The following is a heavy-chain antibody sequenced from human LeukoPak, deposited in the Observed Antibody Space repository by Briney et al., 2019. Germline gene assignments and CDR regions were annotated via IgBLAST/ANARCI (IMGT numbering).Heavy chain of an antibody. Sequence: SETLSLTCTVSGGSISSYYKSWVRQSPGKGLEWIGYIYYDGNTNYNPSLKSRVTISVDTSRNQFSLGLSSVTAADTAVYYCASGGSRIDYDFWSGPDYWGQGTLVTVSS. CDR3: ASGGSRIDYDFWSGPDY. D-gene: IGHD3-3*01. J-gene: IGHJ4*02. V-gene: IGHV4-59*01. CDR1: GGSISSYY. CDR2: IYYDGNT.